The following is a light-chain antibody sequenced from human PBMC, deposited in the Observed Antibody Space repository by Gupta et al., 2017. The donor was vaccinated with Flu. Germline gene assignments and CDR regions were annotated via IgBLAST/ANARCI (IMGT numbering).Light chain of an antibody. Sequence: DIQMTQSPSSLSASVGDRITITCRASQSISSYLNWYQQKPGEAPKLLIFAASSLQSGVPSRFSGRGSGTDFSLTISSLQPEDFATYYCQQTYGIPVTFGEGTKV. CDR2: AAS. CDR3: QQTYGIPVT. CDR1: QSISSY. V-gene: IGKV1-39*01. J-gene: IGKJ4*01.